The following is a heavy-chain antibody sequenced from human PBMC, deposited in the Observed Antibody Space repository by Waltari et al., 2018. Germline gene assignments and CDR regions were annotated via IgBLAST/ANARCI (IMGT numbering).Heavy chain of an antibody. V-gene: IGHV1-2*04. D-gene: IGHD7-27*01. Sequence: QVQLVQSEAEVRKPGASVKVSCQASRYNFIDYYVHWVRQAPGQGLEWMGWVNPNSGGTMYLRKFEGWVTFSTDTSVNTAYMEVTRLKSDDTATYFCARARAWGPKAFDVWGQGTRLTVSS. CDR3: ARARAWGPKAFDV. CDR1: RYNFIDYY. J-gene: IGHJ3*01. CDR2: VNPNSGGT.